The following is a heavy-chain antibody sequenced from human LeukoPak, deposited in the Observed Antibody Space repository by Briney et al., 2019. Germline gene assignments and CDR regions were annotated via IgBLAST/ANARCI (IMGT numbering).Heavy chain of an antibody. CDR1: GFTFSSYG. J-gene: IGHJ4*01. V-gene: IGHV3-33*06. CDR2: IWYDGSNK. CDR3: AKDKTAIDYFDY. Sequence: GGSLRLSCAASGFTFSSYGMHWVRQAPGKGLEWVAVIWYDGSNKYYADSVKGRFTISRDNSKNTLYLQMNSLRAEDTAVYYCAKDKTAIDYFDYWGHGTLVTVSS. D-gene: IGHD2-2*02.